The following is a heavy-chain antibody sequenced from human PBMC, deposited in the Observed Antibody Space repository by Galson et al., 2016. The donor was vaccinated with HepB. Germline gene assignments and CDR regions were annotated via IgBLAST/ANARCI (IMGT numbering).Heavy chain of an antibody. J-gene: IGHJ6*04. Sequence: SLRLSCAASGFTFSSYGMHWVRQAPGKGLEWVAVIWYDGSIKYYADSVKGRFTISRDNSKNTLNLQMNSLRAEDTALYYCARESGDYEYYYYGMDVWGKGTTVIVSS. CDR1: GFTFSSYG. CDR3: ARESGDYEYYYYGMDV. CDR2: IWYDGSIK. D-gene: IGHD4-17*01. V-gene: IGHV3-33*01.